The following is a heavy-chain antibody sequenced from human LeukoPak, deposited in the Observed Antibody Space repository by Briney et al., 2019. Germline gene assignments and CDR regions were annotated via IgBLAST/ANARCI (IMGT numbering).Heavy chain of an antibody. V-gene: IGHV4-39*07. CDR2: IYYSGST. J-gene: IGHJ4*02. CDR3: ARDHGADIVVVPAAFDY. CDR1: GGSISSSSYY. Sequence: SETLSLTCTVSGGSISSSSYYWGWIRQPPGKGLEWIGSIYYSGSTYYNPFLKSRVTISVDTSKNQFSLKLSSVTAADTAVYYCARDHGADIVVVPAAFDYWGQGTLVTVSS. D-gene: IGHD2-2*01.